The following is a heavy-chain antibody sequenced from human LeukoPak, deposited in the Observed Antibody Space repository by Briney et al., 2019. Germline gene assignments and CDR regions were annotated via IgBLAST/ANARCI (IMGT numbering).Heavy chain of an antibody. Sequence: GGSLRLSCAASGFTFSSFAMSWVRQAPGKGPEWVSVISGSGGSPYYADPMKGRLTISRDNFKDTLYLQMSSLRAEDTAVYYCAKSGYCSGGNCFAWVDYWGQGTLVTVSS. V-gene: IGHV3-23*01. D-gene: IGHD2-15*01. CDR2: ISGSGGSP. J-gene: IGHJ4*02. CDR1: GFTFSSFA. CDR3: AKSGYCSGGNCFAWVDY.